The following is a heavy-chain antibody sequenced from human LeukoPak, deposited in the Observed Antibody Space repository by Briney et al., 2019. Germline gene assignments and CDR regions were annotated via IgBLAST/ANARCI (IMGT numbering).Heavy chain of an antibody. J-gene: IGHJ3*02. D-gene: IGHD2-15*01. CDR2: ISYDGSNK. V-gene: IGHV3-30-3*01. CDR3: ARDYRESNRCSGGSCYPKLGAFDI. Sequence: PGGSLRLSCAASGFTFSSYAMHWVRQAPGKGLEWVAVISYDGSNKYYADSVKGRFTISRDNSKNTLYLQMNSLRAEDTAVYYCARDYRESNRCSGGSCYPKLGAFDIWGQGTMVTVSS. CDR1: GFTFSSYA.